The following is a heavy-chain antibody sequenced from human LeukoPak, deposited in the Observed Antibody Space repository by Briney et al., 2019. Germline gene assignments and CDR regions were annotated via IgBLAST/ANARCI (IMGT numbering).Heavy chain of an antibody. V-gene: IGHV3-33*03. CDR3: AKEGPGGLNF. CDR2: IWDGQNNK. Sequence: PGGSLRLSCTASQFPFRNYGMHWVRQAPGKGLEWVAGIWDGQNNKYNVDSVKGRFSISRDNSKNTLYLQMDSLRPEDTAVYFCAKEGPGGLNFWGQGTLVTVSS. J-gene: IGHJ4*02. CDR1: QFPFRNYG. D-gene: IGHD3-10*01.